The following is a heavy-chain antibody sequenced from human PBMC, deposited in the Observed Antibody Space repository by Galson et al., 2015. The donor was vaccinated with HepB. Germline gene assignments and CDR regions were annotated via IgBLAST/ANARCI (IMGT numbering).Heavy chain of an antibody. CDR1: GGSISSYY. Sequence: SETLSLTCTVSGGSISSYYWSWIRQPPGKGLEWIGYIYYSGSTNYNPSLKSRVTISVDTSKNQFSLKLSSVTAADTAVYYCARGGRGLGGTQRFDYWGQGTLVTVSS. D-gene: IGHD3-16*01. CDR2: IYYSGST. CDR3: ARGGRGLGGTQRFDY. V-gene: IGHV4-59*01. J-gene: IGHJ4*02.